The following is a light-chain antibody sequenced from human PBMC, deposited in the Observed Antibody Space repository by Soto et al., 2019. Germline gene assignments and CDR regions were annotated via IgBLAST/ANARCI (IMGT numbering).Light chain of an antibody. J-gene: IGKJ1*01. CDR2: GAS. CDR1: QSVSSKY. Sequence: EIVLTQSPGTLSLSPGERATLSCTTSQSVSSKYLAWYQQKPGQAPRLLIHGASSRASGIPDRFSGSGSGTDFTLTINRLEPEDFAVYYCQQYGTSYWTFGQGTRWIS. V-gene: IGKV3-20*01. CDR3: QQYGTSYWT.